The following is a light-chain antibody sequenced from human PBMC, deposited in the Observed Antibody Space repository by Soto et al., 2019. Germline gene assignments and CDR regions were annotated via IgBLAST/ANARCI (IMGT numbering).Light chain of an antibody. CDR2: LAS. CDR3: LHHNGYPPV. Sequence: DIQMTQSPSSLSASVGDTVTITCRASQHITNDCAWYQQKAGRAPKCLILLASRLQTGVPSRFSGSGSGTELTLTISSLQPEDFATYYCLHHNGYPPVFVQGTKVEIK. V-gene: IGKV1-17*01. CDR1: QHITND. J-gene: IGKJ2*01.